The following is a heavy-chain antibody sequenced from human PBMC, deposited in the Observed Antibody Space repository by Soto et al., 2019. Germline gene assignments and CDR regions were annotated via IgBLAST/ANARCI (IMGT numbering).Heavy chain of an antibody. CDR3: AKGMSALLYTPYAH. Sequence: EVQLVESGGGLVQPGRSLRLSCAASGFSFDDYAMNWVRQAPGKGLEWVSGISWDSDSIGYADSVKGRFTISRDNANNSLYRKMNSLRAEDTALYYSAKGMSALLYTPYAHWGQGTLVTVSS. J-gene: IGHJ4*02. D-gene: IGHD2-2*01. V-gene: IGHV3-9*01. CDR2: ISWDSDSI. CDR1: GFSFDDYA.